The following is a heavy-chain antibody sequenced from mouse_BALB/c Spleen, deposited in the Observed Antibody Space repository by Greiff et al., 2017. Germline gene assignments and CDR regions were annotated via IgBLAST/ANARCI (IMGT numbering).Heavy chain of an antibody. CDR1: GFTFSSYG. V-gene: IGHV5-6*01. CDR3: ARHSSYYGNYPDY. D-gene: IGHD2-10*01. CDR2: ISSGGSYT. J-gene: IGHJ2*01. Sequence: EVQLVESGGDLVKPGGSLKLSCAASGFTFSSYGMSWVRQTPDKRLEWVATISSGGSYTYYPDSVKGRFTISRDNAKNTLYLQMSSLKSEDTAMYYCARHSSYYGNYPDYWGQGTTLTVSS.